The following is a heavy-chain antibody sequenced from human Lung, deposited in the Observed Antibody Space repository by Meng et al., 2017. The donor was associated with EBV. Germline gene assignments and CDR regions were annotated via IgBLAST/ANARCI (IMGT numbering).Heavy chain of an antibody. CDR3: AREAYGWGTCALDY. V-gene: IGHV1-3*01. CDR1: GDTLTSYA. CDR2: INVANSNT. Sequence: QGQVVQAGAEVKKPGASVKVSCEASGDTLTSYAIHWVRQAPGQRLEWMGWINVANSNTKYSQKFQGRVTITRDTSARTAYMELSSLRSEDTAVYYCAREAYGWGTCALDYWGQGTLVTVSS. J-gene: IGHJ4*02. D-gene: IGHD3-10*01.